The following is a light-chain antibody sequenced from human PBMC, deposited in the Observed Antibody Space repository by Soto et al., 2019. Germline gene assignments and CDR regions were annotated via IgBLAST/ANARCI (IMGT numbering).Light chain of an antibody. CDR2: AVS. J-gene: IGLJ1*01. CDR3: CSYTVSGTYV. Sequence: QSVRAEPASVAGSPGQSITISCTGTSSDVGGYNYVSWYQQHPGKAPKLMIYAVSNRPSGVSNRFSGSKSGNTATLTISGLQAEDEADYYCCSYTVSGTYVFGTGTKVTVL. V-gene: IGLV2-14*01. CDR1: SSDVGGYNY.